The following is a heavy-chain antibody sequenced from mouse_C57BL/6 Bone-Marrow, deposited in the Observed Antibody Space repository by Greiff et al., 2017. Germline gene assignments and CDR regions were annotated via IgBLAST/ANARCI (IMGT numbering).Heavy chain of an antibody. J-gene: IGHJ2*01. Sequence: VKLMESGPELVKPGASVKISCKASGYAFSSYWMNWVKQRPGKGLEWIGRIYPGDGDTNYTGKFKGKATLTAEKSSSTAYMQLSSLTAEDSAVYVCARGLLRIDYWGQGTTRTVSS. D-gene: IGHD1-1*01. CDR3: ARGLLRIDY. CDR1: GYAFSSYW. CDR2: IYPGDGDT. V-gene: IGHV1-82*01.